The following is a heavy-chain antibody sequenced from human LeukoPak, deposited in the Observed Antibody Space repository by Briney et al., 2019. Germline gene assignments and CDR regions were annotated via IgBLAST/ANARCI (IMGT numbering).Heavy chain of an antibody. J-gene: IGHJ4*02. D-gene: IGHD3-22*01. V-gene: IGHV1-69*13. CDR3: ARGSYYYDSSGYYPLTSTFDY. CDR1: GGTFSSHA. CDR2: IIPIFGTA. Sequence: SVKVSCKASGGTFSSHAISWVRQAPGQGLEWMGGIIPIFGTANYAQKFQGRVTITADESTSTAYMELSSLRSEDTAVYYCARGSYYYDSSGYYPLTSTFDYWGQGTLVTVSS.